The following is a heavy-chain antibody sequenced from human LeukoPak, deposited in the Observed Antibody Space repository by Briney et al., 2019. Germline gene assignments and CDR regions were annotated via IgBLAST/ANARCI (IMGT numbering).Heavy chain of an antibody. CDR2: ISAYNGNT. Sequence: ASVKVSCKASGYTFTSYGISWVRQAPGQGLEWMGWISAYNGNTNYAQKLQGRVTMTTDTSTSTAYMELRSLRSDDTAVYYCAREGLLWFGNYYFDHWGQGTLVTVSS. CDR3: AREGLLWFGNYYFDH. J-gene: IGHJ4*02. V-gene: IGHV1-18*01. CDR1: GYTFTSYG. D-gene: IGHD3-10*01.